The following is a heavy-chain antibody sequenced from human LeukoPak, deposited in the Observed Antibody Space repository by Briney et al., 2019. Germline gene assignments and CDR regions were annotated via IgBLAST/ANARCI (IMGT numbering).Heavy chain of an antibody. V-gene: IGHV3-15*01. Sequence: GGSLRLSCAASRFTFSNAYMSWVRQAPGKGLEWVGRIKSKTDGGTTDYAAPVKGRFTISRDDSKNTLFLQMNSLKTEDTAVYYCTTASNIYDYAWGQGTLVTVSS. CDR1: RFTFSNAY. CDR2: IKSKTDGGTT. D-gene: IGHD3-16*01. J-gene: IGHJ5*02. CDR3: TTASNIYDYA.